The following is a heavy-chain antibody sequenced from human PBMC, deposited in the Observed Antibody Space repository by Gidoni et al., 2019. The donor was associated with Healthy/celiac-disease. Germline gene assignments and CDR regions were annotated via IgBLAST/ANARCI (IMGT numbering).Heavy chain of an antibody. CDR3: ARVGGYCTNGVCYPRPPFDY. Sequence: QVQLQESGPGLVKPSQTLSLTCTVPGGSISSGGYYCSWIRQHPGKGLEWIGYIYYSGSTYYNPSLKSRVTISVDTSKNQFSLKLSSVTAADTAVYYCARVGGYCTNGVCYPRPPFDYWGQGTLVTVSS. CDR1: GGSISSGGYY. V-gene: IGHV4-31*03. J-gene: IGHJ4*02. D-gene: IGHD2-8*01. CDR2: IYYSGST.